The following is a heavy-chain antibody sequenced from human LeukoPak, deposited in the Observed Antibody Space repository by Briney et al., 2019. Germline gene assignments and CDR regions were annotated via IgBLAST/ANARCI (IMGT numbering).Heavy chain of an antibody. CDR3: ARCTASSSNDY. J-gene: IGHJ4*02. Sequence: GESLKISCKGSGYSFTSYWITWVRQTPAKGLEWMGRIDLGDSYANYSPSFQGHVTISADKSISTAYLQWSSLKASDTGMYYCARCTASSSNDYWGQGTPVTVSS. D-gene: IGHD6-19*01. V-gene: IGHV5-10-1*01. CDR2: IDLGDSYA. CDR1: GYSFTSYW.